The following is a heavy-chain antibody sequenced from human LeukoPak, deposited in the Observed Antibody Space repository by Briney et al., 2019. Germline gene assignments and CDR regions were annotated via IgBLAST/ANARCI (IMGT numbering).Heavy chain of an antibody. Sequence: ASVKVSCKASGYTFTSYAMHWVRQAPGQRLEWMGWINAGNLNTKYSQEFQGRVTITRDTSASTAYMELTSLISEDMAVYYCARGYSSSRSPGFDYWGQGTLVIVSS. J-gene: IGHJ4*02. CDR3: ARGYSSSRSPGFDY. V-gene: IGHV1-3*03. CDR2: INAGNLNT. D-gene: IGHD6-13*01. CDR1: GYTFTSYA.